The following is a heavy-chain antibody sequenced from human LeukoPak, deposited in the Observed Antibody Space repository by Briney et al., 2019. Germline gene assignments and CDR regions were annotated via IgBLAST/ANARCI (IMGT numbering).Heavy chain of an antibody. D-gene: IGHD6-13*01. CDR2: IYYSGST. CDR1: GGSISSSSYY. CDR3: VRDMGSSTSKD. V-gene: IGHV4-39*07. Sequence: SETLSLTCTVSGGSISSSSYYWGWIRQPPGKGLEWVGSIYYSGSTYYNPSLKSRVTISVDTSKNQFSLRLNSVTAADTAVYYCVRDMGSSTSKDWGQGTLVTVSS. J-gene: IGHJ4*02.